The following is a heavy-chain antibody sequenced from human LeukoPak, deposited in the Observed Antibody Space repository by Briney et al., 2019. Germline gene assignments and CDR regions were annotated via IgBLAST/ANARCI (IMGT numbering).Heavy chain of an antibody. CDR3: ARDSFDALGYFDY. J-gene: IGHJ4*02. D-gene: IGHD3-9*01. CDR1: GFTFSSYS. Sequence: GGSLRLSCAASGFTFSSYSMNWVRQAPGKGLEWVSSISSSSSYIYYADSVKGRFTISRDNAKNSLYLQMNSLRAEDTAVYYCARDSFDALGYFDYWGQGTLVTVSS. V-gene: IGHV3-21*01. CDR2: ISSSSSYI.